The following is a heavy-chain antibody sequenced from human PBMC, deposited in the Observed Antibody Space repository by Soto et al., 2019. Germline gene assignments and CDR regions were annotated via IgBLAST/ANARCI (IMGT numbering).Heavy chain of an antibody. J-gene: IGHJ4*02. Sequence: QVQLVQSGAEVKKPGSSVKVSCKASGGTFSSYAISWVRQAPGQGLEWMGGIIPIFGTANYAQKFQGRVTITADESTSTAYRELSSLRSEDTAVYYCARGPDYYGSSGYYVFDYWGQGTLVTVSS. CDR3: ARGPDYYGSSGYYVFDY. V-gene: IGHV1-69*01. CDR1: GGTFSSYA. D-gene: IGHD3-22*01. CDR2: IIPIFGTA.